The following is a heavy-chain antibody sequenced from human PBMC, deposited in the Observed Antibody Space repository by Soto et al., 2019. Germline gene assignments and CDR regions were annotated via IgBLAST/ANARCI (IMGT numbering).Heavy chain of an antibody. D-gene: IGHD2-2*01. Sequence: QVQLVQSGAEVKKPGSSVKVSCKASGGTFSSYTISWVRQAPGQGLEWMGRIIPILGIANYAQKFQGRVTITADKFTSTAYMELSSLRSEDTAVYYCARGYCSSTSCYDYYYYYYMDVWGKGTTVTVSS. CDR2: IIPILGIA. J-gene: IGHJ6*03. V-gene: IGHV1-69*02. CDR3: ARGYCSSTSCYDYYYYYYMDV. CDR1: GGTFSSYT.